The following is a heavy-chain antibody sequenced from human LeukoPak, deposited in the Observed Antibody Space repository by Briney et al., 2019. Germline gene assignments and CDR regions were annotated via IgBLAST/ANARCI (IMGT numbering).Heavy chain of an antibody. Sequence: PGGSLRLSCAASGFTFSTYAMNWVRQAPGKGLEWVSVISDSGGNTNYADSVKGRFTISRDNSNNTLYLQMNSLRAEDTAVYHCVRTNYDYVWGSLDYWGQGTLVTVSS. CDR2: ISDSGGNT. J-gene: IGHJ4*02. V-gene: IGHV3-23*01. CDR1: GFTFSTYA. CDR3: VRTNYDYVWGSLDY. D-gene: IGHD3-16*01.